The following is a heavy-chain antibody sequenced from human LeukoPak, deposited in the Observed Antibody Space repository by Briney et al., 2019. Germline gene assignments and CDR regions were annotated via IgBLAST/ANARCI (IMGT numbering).Heavy chain of an antibody. Sequence: QPGGSLRLSCAASGFTFSSQWMSWVRQAPGKGLEWVANIKEDGSEKSYVDSVKGRFTISRGNAKNSLYLQMNSLRAEDTAVYYCARAFSWGQGTLATVSS. CDR2: IKEDGSEK. D-gene: IGHD3-16*01. CDR3: ARAFS. J-gene: IGHJ5*02. CDR1: GFTFSSQW. V-gene: IGHV3-7*01.